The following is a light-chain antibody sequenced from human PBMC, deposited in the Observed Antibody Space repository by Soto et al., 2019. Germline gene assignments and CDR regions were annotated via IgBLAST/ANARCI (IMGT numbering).Light chain of an antibody. Sequence: EIVLTESPGSVSLSPGERVTLSCRASQSVSSAFFAWYQQTPGQPPRLLLSGASNRATGIPGRFSGSGSGTDFTLTIRRLGSDAFAVYYCQHYDSSVTFGQGTKVEIK. CDR2: GAS. CDR3: QHYDSSVT. V-gene: IGKV3-20*01. CDR1: QSVSSAF. J-gene: IGKJ1*01.